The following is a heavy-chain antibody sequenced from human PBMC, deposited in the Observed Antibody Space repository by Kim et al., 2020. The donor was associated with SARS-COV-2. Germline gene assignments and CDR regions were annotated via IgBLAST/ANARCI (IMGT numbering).Heavy chain of an antibody. V-gene: IGHV1-18*04. D-gene: IGHD1-20*01. CDR2: ISAYNGNT. J-gene: IGHJ3*02. CDR3: ARATGVTGTSCAFDI. Sequence: ASVKVSCKASGYTFTSYGISWVRQAPGQGLEWMGWISAYNGNTNYAQKLQGRVTMTTDTSTSTAYMELRSLRSDDTAVYYCARATGVTGTSCAFDIWGQGTMVTVSS. CDR1: GYTFTSYG.